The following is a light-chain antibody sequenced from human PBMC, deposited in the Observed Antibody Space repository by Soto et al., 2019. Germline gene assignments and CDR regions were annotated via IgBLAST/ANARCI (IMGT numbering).Light chain of an antibody. CDR3: YSYVGSIS. CDR1: SSDVGSHNF. Sequence: QSALTQPASVSGSPGQSITISCTGTSSDVGSHNFVSWYQQHPGKAPELMIYEVSKRPSGVSNRFSGSKSGNTASLTISGLQAEDEVDYYCYSYVGSISFGGGTKVTVL. V-gene: IGLV2-23*02. J-gene: IGLJ2*01. CDR2: EVS.